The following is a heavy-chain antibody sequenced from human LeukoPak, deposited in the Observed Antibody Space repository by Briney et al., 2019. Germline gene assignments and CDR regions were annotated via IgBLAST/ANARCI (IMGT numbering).Heavy chain of an antibody. Sequence: GGSLRLSCAASGFTFSLYSMNWVRQAPGKGLEWVSYISSRSRTIYYADSVKGRFTISRDNAKNSLYLQMNSLRAEDTAVYYCARDAYYSDSSGYYPPGGADYWGQGTPVTVSS. CDR1: GFTFSLYS. J-gene: IGHJ4*02. D-gene: IGHD3-22*01. CDR3: ARDAYYSDSSGYYPPGGADY. V-gene: IGHV3-48*01. CDR2: ISSRSRTI.